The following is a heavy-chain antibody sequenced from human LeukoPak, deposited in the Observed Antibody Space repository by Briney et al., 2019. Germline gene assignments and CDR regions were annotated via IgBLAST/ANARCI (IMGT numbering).Heavy chain of an antibody. CDR3: ARRARIGYYGSGSYYTGAFDI. CDR2: IYPGDSDT. Sequence: GESLKISCKGSGYSFTSYWIGWVRQMPGKGLEGMGIIYPGDSDTRYSPSFQGQVTISADKSINTAYLQWSSLKASDTAMYYCARRARIGYYGSGSYYTGAFDIWGQGTMVTVSS. CDR1: GYSFTSYW. J-gene: IGHJ3*02. D-gene: IGHD3-10*01. V-gene: IGHV5-51*01.